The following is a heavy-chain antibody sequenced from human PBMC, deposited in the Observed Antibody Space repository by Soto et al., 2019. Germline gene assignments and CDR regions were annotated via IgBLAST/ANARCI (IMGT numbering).Heavy chain of an antibody. V-gene: IGHV3-33*01. CDR2: LWADGSRQ. J-gene: IGHJ4*02. D-gene: IGHD3-9*01. Sequence: QVQLVESGGGVIQPGKSLRLSCAASGFAFSADAMHWVRQAPGKGLEWVAVLWADGSRQFYLDSVRGRFSISRDNSKITLYLQMTNLRIDDTAMFVRGTGHWGLSDNWGQGTRVSVSS. CDR1: GFAFSADA. CDR3: GTGHWGLSDN.